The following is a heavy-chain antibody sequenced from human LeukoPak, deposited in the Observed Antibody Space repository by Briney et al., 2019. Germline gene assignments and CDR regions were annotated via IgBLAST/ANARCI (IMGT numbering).Heavy chain of an antibody. Sequence: GGSLRLSCAASGFTFSSSWMHWVRQAPGKGLVWVSRINADGSSTTYADSVKGRFTISRDNAKNSLYLQMNSLRAEDTAVYYCARGGNGVGEGPPHYFDYWGQGTLVTVSS. J-gene: IGHJ4*02. CDR1: GFTFSSSW. V-gene: IGHV3-74*01. D-gene: IGHD2-15*01. CDR2: INADGSST. CDR3: ARGGNGVGEGPPHYFDY.